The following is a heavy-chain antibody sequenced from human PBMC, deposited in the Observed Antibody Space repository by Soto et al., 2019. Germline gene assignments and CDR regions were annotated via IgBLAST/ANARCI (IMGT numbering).Heavy chain of an antibody. CDR3: AKERPPPLTLVVTNWFAP. V-gene: IGHV1-69*01. CDR2: IIPIFGTA. CDR1: GGTFSSYA. D-gene: IGHD2-21*02. J-gene: IGHJ5*02. Sequence: QVQLVQSGAEVKKPGSSVKVSCKASGGTFSSYAISWVRQAPGQGLEWMGGIIPIFGTANYAQKFQGRVTIPADEPTRTPYRELSSLRSEATAGNYGAKERPPPLTLVVTNWFAPGAREPWSPSPQ.